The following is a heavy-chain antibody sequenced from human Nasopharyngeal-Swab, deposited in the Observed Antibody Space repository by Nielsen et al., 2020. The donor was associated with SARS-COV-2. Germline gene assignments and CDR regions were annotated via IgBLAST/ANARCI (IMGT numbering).Heavy chain of an antibody. CDR3: ARAGGASGTAWFDP. CDR1: GGSISGFY. Sequence: SETLSLTCTVSGGSISGFYWSWIRQPPGLGLEWIGNIFPSGTTNYNPSLKSRVNISVDKSNNQVSLTLGSVTAADTAIYYCARAGGASGTAWFDPWGQGAQVIVSS. D-gene: IGHD6-13*01. J-gene: IGHJ5*02. V-gene: IGHV4-59*01. CDR2: IFPSGTT.